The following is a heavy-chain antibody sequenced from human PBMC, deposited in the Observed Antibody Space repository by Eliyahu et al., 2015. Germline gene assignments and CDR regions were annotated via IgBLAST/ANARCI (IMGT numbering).Heavy chain of an antibody. D-gene: IGHD3-22*01. J-gene: IGHJ4*02. CDR1: GXXFSXYG. CDR3: AKGPAYYYDSSGSALRGFDY. CDR2: IXYDGSNK. V-gene: IGHV3-30*18. Sequence: QVQLVESGGGVVQPGRSLRLSCAXPGXXFSXYGMHWXRQXPGKGLEWVAVIXYDGSNKYYADSVKGRFTISRDNSKNTLYLQMNSLRAEDTAVYYCAKGPAYYYDSSGSALRGFDYWGQGTLVTVSS.